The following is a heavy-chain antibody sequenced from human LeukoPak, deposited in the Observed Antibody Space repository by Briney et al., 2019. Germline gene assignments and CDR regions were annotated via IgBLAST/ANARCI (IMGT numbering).Heavy chain of an antibody. Sequence: GGSLRLSCAASGFIFSSNYMTWVRQAPGKRLEWVSVIFSGGSTYYADSVKGRVTISRDNSKNTLYLQMNNLRGEDTAVYYCARVGPTRSDFDYWGQGTLVTVSS. D-gene: IGHD1-26*01. J-gene: IGHJ4*02. CDR2: IFSGGST. CDR3: ARVGPTRSDFDY. V-gene: IGHV3-53*01. CDR1: GFIFSSNY.